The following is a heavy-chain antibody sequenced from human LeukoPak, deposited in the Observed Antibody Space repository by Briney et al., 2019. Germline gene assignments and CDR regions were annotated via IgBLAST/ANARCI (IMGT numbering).Heavy chain of an antibody. CDR3: AREKGPRYFDY. Sequence: SGTLSLTCAVSGGSISSSNWWSWVRQPPGKGLEWIGEIYHSGSTNYNPSLKSRVTISVDTSKNQFSLKLSSVTAADTAVYYCAREKGPRYFDYWGQGTLVTVSS. J-gene: IGHJ4*02. V-gene: IGHV4-4*02. CDR2: IYHSGST. CDR1: GGSISSSNW.